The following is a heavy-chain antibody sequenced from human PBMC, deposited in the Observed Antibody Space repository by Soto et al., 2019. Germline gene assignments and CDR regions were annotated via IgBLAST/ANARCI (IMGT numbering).Heavy chain of an antibody. CDR2: IYYSGST. Sequence: QVRLQESGPGLVKPSETLSLTCTVSGGSISSYYWSWIRQPPGKGLEWIGYIYYSGSTNYNPSLKSRVTISVDTSKNQFSLQLTSVTAADTAVYYCARDPGGFDYWGQGTLVTVSS. J-gene: IGHJ4*02. CDR1: GGSISSYY. D-gene: IGHD3-10*01. CDR3: ARDPGGFDY. V-gene: IGHV4-59*01.